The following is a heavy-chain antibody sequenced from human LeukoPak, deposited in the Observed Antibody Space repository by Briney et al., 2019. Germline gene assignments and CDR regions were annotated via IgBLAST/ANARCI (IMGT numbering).Heavy chain of an antibody. CDR2: VNLQGSS. J-gene: IGHJ4*02. CDR1: GGSITNTNY. CDR3: AREGGPYRPLDY. V-gene: IGHV4-4*02. Sequence: SGTLSLTCGVSGGSITNTNYWTWVRQPPGKGLEWIGEVNLQGSSNYNPSLMGRVAISVDKSENHISLQLTSVTAADTAVYYCAREGGPYRPLDYSGQGTLVTVSS.